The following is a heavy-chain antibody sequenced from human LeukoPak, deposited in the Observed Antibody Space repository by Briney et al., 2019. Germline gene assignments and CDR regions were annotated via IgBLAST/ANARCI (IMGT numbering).Heavy chain of an antibody. J-gene: IGHJ4*02. V-gene: IGHV4-59*12. CDR3: ARNIFGVVTPLYFDY. D-gene: IGHD3-3*01. CDR1: GGSISSYY. CDR2: IYYSGST. Sequence: SETLSLTCTVSGGSISSYYWSWIRQPPGKGLEWIGYIYYSGSTYYNPSLKSRVTISIDKSKNQFSLKLSSVTAADTAVYYCARNIFGVVTPLYFDYWGQGTLVTVSS.